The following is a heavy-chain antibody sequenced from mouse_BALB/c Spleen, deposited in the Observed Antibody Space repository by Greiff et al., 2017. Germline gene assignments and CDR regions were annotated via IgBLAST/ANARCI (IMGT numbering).Heavy chain of an antibody. J-gene: IGHJ3*01. Sequence: EVKLMESGGGLVKLGGSLKLSCAASGFTFSSFGMHWVRQAPEKGLEWVAYISSGSSTIYYADTVKGRFTISRDNPKNTLFLQMTSLKSEDTAMYYCARLYDGWFAYWGQGTLVTVSA. CDR3: ARLYDGWFAY. D-gene: IGHD2-12*01. CDR1: GFTFSSFG. CDR2: ISSGSSTI. V-gene: IGHV5-17*02.